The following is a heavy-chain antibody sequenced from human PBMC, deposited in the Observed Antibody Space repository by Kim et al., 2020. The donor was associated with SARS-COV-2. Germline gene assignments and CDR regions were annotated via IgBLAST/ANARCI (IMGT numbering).Heavy chain of an antibody. CDR2: ISGSGGST. CDR1: GFTFSSYA. CDR3: AAHYYDSSGYYYFDY. J-gene: IGHJ4*02. Sequence: GGSLRLSCAASGFTFSSYAMSWVRQAPGKGLEWVSAISGSGGSTYYADSVKGRFTISRDNSKNTLYLQMNSLRAEDTAVYYCAAHYYDSSGYYYFDYWGQGTLVTVSS. V-gene: IGHV3-23*01. D-gene: IGHD3-22*01.